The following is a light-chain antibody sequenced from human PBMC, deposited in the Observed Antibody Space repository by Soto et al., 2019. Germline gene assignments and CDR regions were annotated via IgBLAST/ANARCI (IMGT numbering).Light chain of an antibody. J-gene: IGKJ2*01. Sequence: DIQMTQSPSSLSASVGDRVTITCRASQTITTYLNWYQHKPGKAPKLLIYAAISLQSGVPSRLSGSGSGTDFTLTISSLQPEDFATYYCQQTYSTPPTFGQGTKVEIK. CDR2: AAI. V-gene: IGKV1-39*01. CDR3: QQTYSTPPT. CDR1: QTITTY.